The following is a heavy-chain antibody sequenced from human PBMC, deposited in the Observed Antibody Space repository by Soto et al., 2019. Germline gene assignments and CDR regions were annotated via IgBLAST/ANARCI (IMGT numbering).Heavy chain of an antibody. V-gene: IGHV3-9*01. Sequence: EVQLVESGGGLVQPGRSLRLSCAASGFTFDDYAMHWVRQAPGKGLEWVSGISWNSGSIGYADSVKGRFTISRDNAKNSLYLQMNSLRAEDTALYYCAIDDRYNSCYELGYWGQGTLVTVSS. CDR3: AIDDRYNSCYELGY. D-gene: IGHD5-12*01. CDR2: ISWNSGSI. J-gene: IGHJ4*02. CDR1: GFTFDDYA.